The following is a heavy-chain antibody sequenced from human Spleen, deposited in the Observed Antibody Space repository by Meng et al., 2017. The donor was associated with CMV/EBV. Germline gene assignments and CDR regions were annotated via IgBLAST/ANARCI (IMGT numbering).Heavy chain of an antibody. D-gene: IGHD1-26*01. CDR3: ARGHTDSGSFVGYYAMDV. CDR1: GASINSYY. V-gene: IGHV4-59*01. J-gene: IGHJ6*02. Sequence: GSLRLSCTVSGASINSYYWSWIRQPPGRGLEWIGNIHYSGSSNYNPSLKGHVTMSVATSEDQFSLRLNSVTAADTAVYYCARGHTDSGSFVGYYAMDVWGQGATVTVSS. CDR2: IHYSGSS.